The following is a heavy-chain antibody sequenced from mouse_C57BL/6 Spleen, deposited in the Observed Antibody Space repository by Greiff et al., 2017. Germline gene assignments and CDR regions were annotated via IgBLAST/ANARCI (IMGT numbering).Heavy chain of an antibody. J-gene: IGHJ2*01. V-gene: IGHV1-81*01. Sequence: VQLQQSGAALARPGASVKLSCKASGYTFTSYGISWVKQRTGQGLEWIGEIYPRSGNTYYNEKFKGKATLTADKSSSTAYRELRSLTSEDSAVYFCARHDSSGSDDWGQGTTLTVSS. CDR2: IYPRSGNT. CDR1: GYTFTSYG. D-gene: IGHD3-2*02. CDR3: ARHDSSGSDD.